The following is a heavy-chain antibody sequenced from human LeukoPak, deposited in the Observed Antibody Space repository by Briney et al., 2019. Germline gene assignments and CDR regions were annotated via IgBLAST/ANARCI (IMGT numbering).Heavy chain of an antibody. CDR3: AKNYYGPGSDDAFDI. V-gene: IGHV3-23*01. J-gene: IGHJ3*02. D-gene: IGHD3-10*01. CDR2: ISESGGRT. CDR1: GFTFSSYA. Sequence: PGGSLRLSCAASGFTFSSYAMSWVRQAPGKGLEWVSSISESGGRTDYATSVKGRFTISRDNSKNTLYLQMNSLRAEDTAVYYCAKNYYGPGSDDAFDIWGQGTMVTVSS.